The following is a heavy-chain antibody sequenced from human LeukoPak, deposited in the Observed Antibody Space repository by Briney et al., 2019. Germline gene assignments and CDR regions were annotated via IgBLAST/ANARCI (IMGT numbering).Heavy chain of an antibody. V-gene: IGHV1-2*02. CDR1: GYTFTGYY. CDR2: INPNSGGT. Sequence: ASVKVSCKASGYTFTGYYMHWLRQAPGQGLEWMGWINPNSGGTNYAQKFQGRVTMTRDTSISTSYIELNRLTSDDTAVYYCARGYCSGARCSGAWFDPWGQGALVTGSS. CDR3: ARGYCSGARCSGAWFDP. J-gene: IGHJ5*02. D-gene: IGHD2-15*01.